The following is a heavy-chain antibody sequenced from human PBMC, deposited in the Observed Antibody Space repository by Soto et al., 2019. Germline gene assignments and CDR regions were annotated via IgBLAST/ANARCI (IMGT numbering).Heavy chain of an antibody. Sequence: EVQLVESGGGLVQPGGSLRLSCAVSGFTFSDHYMDWVRPAPGKGLEWVGRSRNKANSYTTEYAASVKGRFTISRDDSENSLYLQMNSLKTEDSALYYCARNSDGSGSYNYYMDVWGKGTTVTVSS. D-gene: IGHD3-10*01. V-gene: IGHV3-72*01. CDR1: GFTFSDHY. J-gene: IGHJ6*03. CDR2: SRNKANSYTT. CDR3: ARNSDGSGSYNYYMDV.